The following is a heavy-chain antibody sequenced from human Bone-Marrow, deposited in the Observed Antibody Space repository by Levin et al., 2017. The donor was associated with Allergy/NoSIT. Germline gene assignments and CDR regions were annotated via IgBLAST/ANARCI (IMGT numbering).Heavy chain of an antibody. V-gene: IGHV4-34*01. J-gene: IGHJ5*02. CDR1: GGSFSGYY. Sequence: SQTLSLTCAVYGGSFSGYYWNWIRQPPGKGLEWIGEINYSGTTKYNPSLKTRVTISIDTSRNQFSLKLNSVTAADTAVYYCARMDTAVVGWFDPWGQGTLVTVSS. CDR2: INYSGTT. D-gene: IGHD5-18*01. CDR3: ARMDTAVVGWFDP.